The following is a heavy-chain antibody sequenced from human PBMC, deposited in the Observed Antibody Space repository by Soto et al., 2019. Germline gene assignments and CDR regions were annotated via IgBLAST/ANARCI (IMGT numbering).Heavy chain of an antibody. D-gene: IGHD3-10*01. V-gene: IGHV4-31*03. CDR3: ARGPLYGSGSYYFDY. CDR1: GGSISSGGYY. CDR2: IYYSGST. J-gene: IGHJ4*02. Sequence: SETLSLTCTVSGGSISSGGYYWSWIRQHPGKGLEWIGYIYYSGSTYYNPSLKSRVTISVDTSKNQFSLKLSSVTAADTAVYYCARGPLYGSGSYYFDYWGQGTLVTVSS.